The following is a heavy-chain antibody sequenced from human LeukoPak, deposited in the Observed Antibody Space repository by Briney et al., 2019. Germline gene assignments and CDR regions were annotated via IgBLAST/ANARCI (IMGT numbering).Heavy chain of an antibody. CDR2: ISSSGGTT. CDR1: GFTFSSYA. D-gene: IGHD3-10*01. V-gene: IGHV3-23*01. J-gene: IGHJ4*02. CDR3: AKGSGSYYNPDYYFDY. Sequence: GGSLRLSCAASGFTFSSYAMSWVRQAPGKGLEWVSTISSSGGTTYYADSVKGRFTISRDNSKNTLYLQMNSLRAEDTAVYYCAKGSGSYYNPDYYFDYWGQGTLVTVSS.